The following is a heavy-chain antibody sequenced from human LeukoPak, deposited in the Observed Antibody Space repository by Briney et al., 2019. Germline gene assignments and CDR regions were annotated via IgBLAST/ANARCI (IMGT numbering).Heavy chain of an antibody. CDR1: GGSISSYY. CDR3: AGSLLTGAKTRYYGMDV. Sequence: PSETLSLTCTVSGGSISSYYWSWIRQPPGKGREWIGYIYYSGSTNYNPSLKSRVAISVDTSKNQFSLKLSSVTAADTAVYYCAGSLLTGAKTRYYGMDVWGQGTTVTVSS. V-gene: IGHV4-59*08. J-gene: IGHJ6*02. CDR2: IYYSGST. D-gene: IGHD3-9*01.